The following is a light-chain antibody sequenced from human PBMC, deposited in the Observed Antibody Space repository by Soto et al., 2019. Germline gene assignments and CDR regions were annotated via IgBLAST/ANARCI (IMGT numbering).Light chain of an antibody. V-gene: IGLV1-44*01. Sequence: QSALSQPPSASGTPGQRVTISCSGSSSNIGSNAVSWCQHLPGTAPKLLIYSNNQRPSGVLDRFSGSRSGSSASLAISGLQPDDEADYYCAAWDDTLNGPLNVFGTGTKVTVL. CDR1: SSNIGSNA. CDR2: SNN. J-gene: IGLJ1*01. CDR3: AAWDDTLNGPLNV.